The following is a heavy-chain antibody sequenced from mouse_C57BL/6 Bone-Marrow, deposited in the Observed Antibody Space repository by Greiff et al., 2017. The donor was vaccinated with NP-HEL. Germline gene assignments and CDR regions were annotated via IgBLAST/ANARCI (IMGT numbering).Heavy chain of an antibody. V-gene: IGHV1-76*01. CDR1: GYTFTDYY. Sequence: QVQLKQSGAELVRPGASVKLSCKASGYTFTDYYINWVKQRPGQGLEWIARIYPGSGNTYYNEKFKGKATLTAEKSSSTAYMQLSSLTSEDSAVYFCARSLITTVVPDYAMDYWGQGTSVTVSS. CDR2: IYPGSGNT. D-gene: IGHD1-1*01. J-gene: IGHJ4*01. CDR3: ARSLITTVVPDYAMDY.